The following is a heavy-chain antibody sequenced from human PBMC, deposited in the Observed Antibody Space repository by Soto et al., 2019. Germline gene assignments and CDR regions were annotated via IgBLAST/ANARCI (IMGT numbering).Heavy chain of an antibody. CDR3: ARDGPDCSSTSCYPSPFYYGMDV. J-gene: IGHJ6*02. V-gene: IGHV1-3*01. D-gene: IGHD2-2*01. CDR2: INAGNGNK. CDR1: GYTFTSYA. Sequence: GASVKVSCKASGYTFTSYAMHWVRQAPGQRLEWMGWINAGNGNKKYSQKFQGRVTITRDTSASTAYMELSSLRSEDTAVYYCARDGPDCSSTSCYPSPFYYGMDVWGQGTTVTVSS.